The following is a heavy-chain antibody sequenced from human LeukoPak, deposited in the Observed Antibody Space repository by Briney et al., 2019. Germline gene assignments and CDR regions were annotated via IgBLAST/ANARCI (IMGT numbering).Heavy chain of an antibody. CDR3: ARAGGRSWFDP. Sequence: ASVKVSCKASGYDFTKYAVQWVRQAPGQRLEWMGWIDAGNGRTKYSQDFQGRVTITRDTSASMAYMELSSLRSDDMAVYYCARAGGRSWFDPWGQGTLVTVSS. V-gene: IGHV1-3*03. J-gene: IGHJ5*02. CDR1: GYDFTKYA. CDR2: IDAGNGRT.